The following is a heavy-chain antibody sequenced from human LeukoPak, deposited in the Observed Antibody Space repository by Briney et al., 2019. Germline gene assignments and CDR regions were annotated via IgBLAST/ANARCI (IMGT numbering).Heavy chain of an antibody. CDR3: ARTAVGGYNWNYGPFDP. Sequence: PSETLSLTCAVYGGSFSGYYWSWIRQPPGKGLEWIGEINHSGSTNYNPSLKSRVTISVDTSKNQFSLKLSSVTAADTAVYYCARTAVGGYNWNYGPFDPWGQGTLVTVSS. J-gene: IGHJ5*02. V-gene: IGHV4-34*01. D-gene: IGHD1-7*01. CDR2: INHSGST. CDR1: GGSFSGYY.